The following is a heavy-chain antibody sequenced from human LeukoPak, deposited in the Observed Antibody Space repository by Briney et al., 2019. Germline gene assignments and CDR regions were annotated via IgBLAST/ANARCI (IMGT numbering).Heavy chain of an antibody. Sequence: GGSLRLSCAASGFSFSTYNMNWVRQAPGKRLEWISSITSDNTSMYYADSVKGRFTISRDNARNSLYLQMNSLRDEDTAVYYCARGLLYCGGDCYSSWGQGTLVTVSS. D-gene: IGHD2-21*02. CDR1: GFSFSTYN. CDR3: ARGLLYCGGDCYSS. J-gene: IGHJ5*02. CDR2: ITSDNTSM. V-gene: IGHV3-48*02.